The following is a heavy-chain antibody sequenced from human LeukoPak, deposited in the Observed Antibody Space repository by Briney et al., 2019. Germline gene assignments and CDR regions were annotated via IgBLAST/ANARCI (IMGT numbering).Heavy chain of an antibody. V-gene: IGHV1-2*02. CDR1: GYTFTNYD. D-gene: IGHD3-10*01. CDR3: ARYYIEGRCFDY. J-gene: IGHJ4*02. Sequence: ASVKVSCKASGYTFTNYDINWVRQAPGQGLEWMGWINPNSGGTNYAQKFQGRVTMTRDTSIRTAYMELSRLRSDDTAMYYCARYYIEGRCFDYWGQGTLVTVSS. CDR2: INPNSGGT.